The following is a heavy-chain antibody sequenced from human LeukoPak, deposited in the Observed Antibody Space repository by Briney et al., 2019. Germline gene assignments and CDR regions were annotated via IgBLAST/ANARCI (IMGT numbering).Heavy chain of an antibody. Sequence: SETLSLTCAVYGGSFSGYYWSWIRQPPGKGLEWIGEINHSGSTNYNPFLKSRVTISVDTSKNQFSLKLSSVTAADTAVYYCAAYYYGSGSYYDGGDYWGQGTLVTVSS. J-gene: IGHJ4*02. V-gene: IGHV4-34*01. CDR2: INHSGST. D-gene: IGHD3-10*01. CDR1: GGSFSGYY. CDR3: AAYYYGSGSYYDGGDY.